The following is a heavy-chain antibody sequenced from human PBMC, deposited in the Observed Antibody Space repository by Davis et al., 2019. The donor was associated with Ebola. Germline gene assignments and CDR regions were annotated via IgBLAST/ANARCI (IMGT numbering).Heavy chain of an antibody. J-gene: IGHJ4*02. CDR3: ARDCTGYSYGDVLIDY. V-gene: IGHV3-48*02. Sequence: GESLKISCAASGLTFSSYSMNWVRQAPGKGLEWVSYISSSSSTIYYADSVKGRFTISRDNAKNSLYLQMNSLRDEDTAVYYCARDCTGYSYGDVLIDYWGQGTLVTVSS. CDR2: ISSSSSTI. CDR1: GLTFSSYS. D-gene: IGHD5-18*01.